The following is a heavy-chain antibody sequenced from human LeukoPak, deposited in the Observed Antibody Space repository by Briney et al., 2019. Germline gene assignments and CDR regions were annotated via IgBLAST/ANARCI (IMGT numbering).Heavy chain of an antibody. V-gene: IGHV3-73*01. J-gene: IGHJ4*02. Sequence: GESLKISCAASGFTFSGSALHWVRQASGKGLEWIGRIRSRANNYATTYAASVKGRFTISRDDSKNTAYLQMDSLKTEDTAVYYCASLVVDTAMAFDYWGQGTLVTVSS. CDR2: IRSRANNYAT. CDR1: GFTFSGSA. CDR3: ASLVVDTAMAFDY. D-gene: IGHD5-18*01.